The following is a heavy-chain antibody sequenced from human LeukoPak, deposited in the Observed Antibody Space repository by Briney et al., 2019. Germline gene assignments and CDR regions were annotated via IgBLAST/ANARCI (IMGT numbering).Heavy chain of an antibody. CDR3: ARGGSTSYYYYYYMDV. CDR2: IYTSGST. Sequence: SETLSLTCTVSGGSISSYYWSWIRQPAGKGLEWIGRIYTSGSTNYNPSLKSRVTMSVDTSKNQFSLKLSSVTAADTAVYYCARGGSTSYYYYYYMDVWGKGTTVTVSS. D-gene: IGHD2-2*01. CDR1: GGSISSYY. V-gene: IGHV4-4*07. J-gene: IGHJ6*03.